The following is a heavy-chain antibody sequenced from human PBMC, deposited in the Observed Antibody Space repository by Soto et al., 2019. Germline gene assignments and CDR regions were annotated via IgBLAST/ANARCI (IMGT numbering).Heavy chain of an antibody. Sequence: GGSLRLSCAASGFTFSSYAMSWVRQAPGKGLEWVSAISGSGGSTYYADSVKGRFTISRDNSKNTLYLQMNSLRAEDTAVYYCATKGMVRGVLYFDYWGQGTLVTVSS. CDR1: GFTFSSYA. D-gene: IGHD3-10*01. CDR2: ISGSGGST. CDR3: ATKGMVRGVLYFDY. J-gene: IGHJ4*02. V-gene: IGHV3-23*01.